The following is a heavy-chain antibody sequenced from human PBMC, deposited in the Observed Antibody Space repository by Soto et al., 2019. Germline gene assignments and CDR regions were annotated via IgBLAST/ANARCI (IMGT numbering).Heavy chain of an antibody. Sequence: PGGSLRLSCAASGFTFSSNAMSWVRQAPGKGLEWVSAISGSGGSTYYADSVKGRFTISRDNSKNTLFLQMNSLRAEDTAVYYCLRVSVWNFDYWGQGTPVTVSS. CDR1: GFTFSSNA. D-gene: IGHD6-19*01. J-gene: IGHJ4*02. CDR2: ISGSGGST. V-gene: IGHV3-23*01. CDR3: LRVSVWNFDY.